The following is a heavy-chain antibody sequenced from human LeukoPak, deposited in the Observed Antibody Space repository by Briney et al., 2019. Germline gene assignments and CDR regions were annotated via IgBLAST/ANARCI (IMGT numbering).Heavy chain of an antibody. V-gene: IGHV3-66*01. D-gene: IGHD6-19*01. J-gene: IGHJ3*02. CDR3: AREREDSGLPLDI. CDR1: GFTVSSNY. CDR2: LYSTGST. Sequence: PGGSLRLSCAASGFTVSSNYMSWVRQAPGKGLEWVAALYSTGSTHYADSVKGRFTVSRDNSKNTLYLQMNSLRAEDMAVYYCAREREDSGLPLDIWGQGTMVTVSS.